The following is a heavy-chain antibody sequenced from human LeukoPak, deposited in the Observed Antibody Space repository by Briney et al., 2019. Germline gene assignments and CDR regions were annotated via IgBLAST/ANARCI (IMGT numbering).Heavy chain of an antibody. J-gene: IGHJ4*02. CDR3: AKEGWFGELLNDY. D-gene: IGHD3-10*01. V-gene: IGHV3-23*01. CDR2: IGSAGGDT. Sequence: GGSLKLSCEASGFTFKNYPMTWVRQAPGKGLDWVSAIGSAGGDTKYADSVKGRFTISRDNSKNTLYLQMNSLRAEDTAVYYCAKEGWFGELLNDYWGQGTLVTVSS. CDR1: GFTFKNYP.